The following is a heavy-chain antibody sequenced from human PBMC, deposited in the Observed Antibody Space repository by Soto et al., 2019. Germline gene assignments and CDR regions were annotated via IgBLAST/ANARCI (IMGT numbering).Heavy chain of an antibody. CDR3: ARILPMVRGVQNNWFDP. CDR2: MSPNSGNT. CDR1: GYTFTSYD. J-gene: IGHJ5*02. V-gene: IGHV1-8*01. D-gene: IGHD3-10*01. Sequence: ASVKVSCKASGYTFTSYDINWVRQATGQGLEWMGWMSPNSGNTGYAQKFQGRVTMTRNTSISTAYMELSSLRSEDTAVYYCARILPMVRGVQNNWFDPWGQGTLVTVSS.